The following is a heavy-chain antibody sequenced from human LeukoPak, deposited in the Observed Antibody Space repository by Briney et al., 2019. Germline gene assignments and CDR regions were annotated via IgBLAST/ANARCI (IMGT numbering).Heavy chain of an antibody. CDR2: ISGRGGDT. Sequence: GGSLRLSCAASGFTFRRSAMTWVRQVPGKGLEWVSAISGRGGDTDYADSVKGRFIISRDSSENTLYLQMHSLGVEDTGVYYCAKGLWASTVGATGIFFDYWGQGIQVTVSS. J-gene: IGHJ4*02. V-gene: IGHV3-23*01. CDR1: GFTFRRSA. D-gene: IGHD1-26*01. CDR3: AKGLWASTVGATGIFFDY.